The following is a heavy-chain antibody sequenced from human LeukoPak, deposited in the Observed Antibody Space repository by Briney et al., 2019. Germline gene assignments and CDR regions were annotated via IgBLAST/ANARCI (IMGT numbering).Heavy chain of an antibody. CDR1: GGSISSSPYY. V-gene: IGHV4-39*07. J-gene: IGHJ5*02. D-gene: IGHD3-9*01. CDR3: ARVLGEYYDILTGYYYWFDP. Sequence: SETLSLTCTVSGGSISSSPYYWGWIRQPPGKGLEWIGSIYYSGTTHYSPSLESRVTISVDTSKNQFSLKLASVTAADTAVYYCARVLGEYYDILTGYYYWFDPWGQGTLVTVSS. CDR2: IYYSGTT.